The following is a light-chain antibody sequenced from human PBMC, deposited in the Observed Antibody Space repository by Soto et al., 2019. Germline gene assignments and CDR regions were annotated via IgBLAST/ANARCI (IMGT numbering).Light chain of an antibody. CDR2: DAS. Sequence: ELVLTQSPGTLSLSPGARATLSGRASQSVSSYLAWYQQKPGQAPRLLIYDASNRATGIPARFSGSGSGTDFTLTISSLEPEDFAVYYCQQRSNWPWTFGQGTKVDIK. J-gene: IGKJ1*01. CDR3: QQRSNWPWT. V-gene: IGKV3-11*01. CDR1: QSVSSY.